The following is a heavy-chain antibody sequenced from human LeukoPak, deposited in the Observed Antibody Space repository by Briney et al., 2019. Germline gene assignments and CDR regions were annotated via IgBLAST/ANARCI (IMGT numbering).Heavy chain of an antibody. J-gene: IGHJ6*02. CDR3: ARCFYSSGWYTVGAYYYYGMDV. CDR2: ISYDGSNK. D-gene: IGHD6-19*01. V-gene: IGHV3-30*03. Sequence: GGSLRLSCAASGFTFSHSGMHWVRQAPGKGLEWVAVISYDGSNKYYADSVKGRFTISRDNSKNTLYLQMNSLRAEDTAVYYCARCFYSSGWYTVGAYYYYGMDVWGQGTTVTVSS. CDR1: GFTFSHSG.